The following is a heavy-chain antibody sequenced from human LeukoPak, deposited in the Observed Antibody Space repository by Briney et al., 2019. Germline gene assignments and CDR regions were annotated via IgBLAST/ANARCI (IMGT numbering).Heavy chain of an antibody. CDR3: ATKPNSEYYFDY. CDR1: GYSISSNNW. CDR2: IYYTGST. V-gene: IGHV4-28*01. J-gene: IGHJ4*02. D-gene: IGHD3-10*01. Sequence: SDTLSLTCAVSGYSISSNNWWGWIRQPPGKGLEWIGYIYYTGSTYYNPSLQGRVTMSVDTSKNQFSLRLTSVTAVDTAVYHCATKPNSEYYFDYWGRGTLVTVSS.